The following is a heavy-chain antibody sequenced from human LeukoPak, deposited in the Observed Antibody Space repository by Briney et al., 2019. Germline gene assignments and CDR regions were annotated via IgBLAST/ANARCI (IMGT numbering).Heavy chain of an antibody. D-gene: IGHD6-13*01. J-gene: IGHJ4*02. Sequence: GGSLRLSCAASGFTFSSYSMNWVRQAPGKGLEWISYISSSSSTIYYADSVKGRFTISRDNAKNSLYLELYSLRAEDTAMYYCARGRNRYSSSWGLFDYWGQGTLVTVSS. CDR3: ARGRNRYSSSWGLFDY. CDR2: ISSSSSTI. CDR1: GFTFSSYS. V-gene: IGHV3-48*01.